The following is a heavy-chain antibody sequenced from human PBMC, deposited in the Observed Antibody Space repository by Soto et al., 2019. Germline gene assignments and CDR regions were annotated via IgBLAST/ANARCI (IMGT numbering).Heavy chain of an antibody. D-gene: IGHD3-10*01. V-gene: IGHV3-74*03. CDR3: ASEHSGHDHGDDYYHGVDV. CDR2: IGPDGSSA. J-gene: IGHJ6*02. CDR1: GYSLSTYW. Sequence: EVQLVESGGGLVQPGGSLRLSCAASGYSLSTYWMHWVRQIPGQGLTWVSRIGPDGSSATYADSVKGRFTISRDNANNALYLQMNSLTVEDTAVYYCASEHSGHDHGDDYYHGVDVWGQGTTVTVSS.